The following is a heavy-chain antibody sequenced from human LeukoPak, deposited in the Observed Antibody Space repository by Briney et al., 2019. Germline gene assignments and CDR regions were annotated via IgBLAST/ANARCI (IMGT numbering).Heavy chain of an antibody. CDR1: GGTFSSSA. J-gene: IGHJ2*01. CDR2: IISIFGTT. Sequence: ASVMVSCKASGGTFSSSAISWVRQAPGQGLEWMGGIISIFGTTSYAQKFQGRVTITADKSTSTAFMELSSLRSEDTAVYYCARGPYDSWSEYHHWYFDLWGRGTLVTVSS. V-gene: IGHV1-69*06. CDR3: ARGPYDSWSEYHHWYFDL. D-gene: IGHD3-3*01.